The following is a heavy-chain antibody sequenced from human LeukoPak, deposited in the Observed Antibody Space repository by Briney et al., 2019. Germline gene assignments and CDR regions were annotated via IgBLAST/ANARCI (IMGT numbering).Heavy chain of an antibody. Sequence: PGGSLRLSCAASGFTFSNYAMHWVRQAPGKGLEWVAVISYDGSNKYYADSVKGRFTISRDNSKNTLYLQMNSLRAEDTAVYYCARADIVGAPVDDWGQGTLVTVSS. CDR1: GFTFSNYA. V-gene: IGHV3-30-3*01. D-gene: IGHD1-26*01. J-gene: IGHJ4*02. CDR2: ISYDGSNK. CDR3: ARADIVGAPVDD.